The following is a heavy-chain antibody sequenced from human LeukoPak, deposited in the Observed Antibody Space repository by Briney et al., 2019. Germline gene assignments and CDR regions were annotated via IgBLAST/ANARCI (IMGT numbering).Heavy chain of an antibody. Sequence: ASMKVSCKTSGYTFSGYDIHWLRQAPGQVLESMGWIDPRNGVTDFAQRFQGRLSMTSDTSITTAFMELYRLTSDDSAVYFCARDRGLYCNVSVCYPYFDYWGQGTLLIVSS. J-gene: IGHJ4*02. CDR2: IDPRNGVT. V-gene: IGHV1-2*02. CDR3: ARDRGLYCNVSVCYPYFDY. D-gene: IGHD2/OR15-2a*01. CDR1: GYTFSGYD.